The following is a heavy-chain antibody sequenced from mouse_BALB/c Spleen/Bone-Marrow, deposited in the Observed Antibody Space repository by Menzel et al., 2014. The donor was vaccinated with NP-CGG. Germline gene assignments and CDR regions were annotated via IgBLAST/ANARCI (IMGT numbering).Heavy chain of an antibody. D-gene: IGHD1-1*01. CDR2: IYPGNVNT. Sequence: VHLVESGPELVKPGASVRISCKASGYTLTSYYIHWVKQRPGQGLEWIGWIYPGNVNTKYNEKFKGKATLTADKSSSTAYMQLSSLTSEDSAVYFCARFYYGSSYAMDYWGHGASVTVSS. V-gene: IGHV1S56*01. CDR1: GYTLTSYY. J-gene: IGHJ4*01. CDR3: ARFYYGSSYAMDY.